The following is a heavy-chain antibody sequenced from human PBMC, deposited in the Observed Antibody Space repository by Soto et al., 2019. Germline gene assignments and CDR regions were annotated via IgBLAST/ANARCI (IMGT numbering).Heavy chain of an antibody. V-gene: IGHV1-58*01. CDR3: AAIEYSSGWTGFDY. J-gene: IGHJ4*02. CDR1: GFTFTSSA. CDR2: IVVGSGNT. Sequence: RASVKVSCKASGFTFTSSAVQWVRQARGQRLEWIGWIVVGSGNTNYAQKFQERVTITRDMSTSTAYMELSSLRSEDTAVYYCAAIEYSSGWTGFDYWGQGTLVTVSS. D-gene: IGHD6-19*01.